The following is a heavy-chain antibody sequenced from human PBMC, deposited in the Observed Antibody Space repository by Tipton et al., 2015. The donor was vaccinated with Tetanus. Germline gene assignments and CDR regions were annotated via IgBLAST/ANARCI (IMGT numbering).Heavy chain of an antibody. CDR1: GGTFSSYA. CDR3: ASGYDSTGGYYYYYGMDV. D-gene: IGHD5-12*01. J-gene: IGHJ6*02. CDR2: IIPIFGTA. V-gene: IGHV1-69*01. Sequence: QMQLVQSGAEVKKPGSSVKVSCKASGGTFSSYAISWVRQAPGQGLEWMGGIIPIFGTANYAQKFQGRVTITADESTSTAYMELSSLRSEDTAVYYCASGYDSTGGYYYYYGMDVWGQGTTVTVSS.